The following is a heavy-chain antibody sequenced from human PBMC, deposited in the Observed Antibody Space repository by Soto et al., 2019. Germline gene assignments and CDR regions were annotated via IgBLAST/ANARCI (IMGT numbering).Heavy chain of an antibody. CDR1: GGTFSSYA. CDR2: IIPIFGTA. CDR3: ARDTGDDFWSGYSRPPYYYGMDV. J-gene: IGHJ6*02. V-gene: IGHV1-69*01. Sequence: QVQLVQSGAEVKKPGSSVNVSCKASGGTFSSYAISWVRQAPGQGLEWMGGIIPIFGTANYAQKFQGRVTITADESTSTAYMELSSLRSEDTAVYYCARDTGDDFWSGYSRPPYYYGMDVWGQGTTVTVSS. D-gene: IGHD3-3*01.